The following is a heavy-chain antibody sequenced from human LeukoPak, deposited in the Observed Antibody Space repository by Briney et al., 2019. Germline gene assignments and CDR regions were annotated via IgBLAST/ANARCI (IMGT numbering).Heavy chain of an antibody. Sequence: ASVKVSCKASGGTFSSYAISWVRQAPGQGLEWMGGIIPIFGTANYAQKFQGRVTITADESTSTAYMELSSLRSEDTAVYYCARGPSGSYYNDPRFGYWGQGTLVTVSS. CDR3: ARGPSGSYYNDPRFGY. CDR1: GGTFSSYA. CDR2: IIPIFGTA. D-gene: IGHD3-10*01. J-gene: IGHJ4*02. V-gene: IGHV1-69*13.